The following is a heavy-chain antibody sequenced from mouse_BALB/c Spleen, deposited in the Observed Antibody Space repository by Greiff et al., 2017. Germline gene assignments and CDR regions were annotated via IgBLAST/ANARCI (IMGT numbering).Heavy chain of an antibody. D-gene: IGHD1-1*01. V-gene: IGHV1S81*02. J-gene: IGHJ4*01. CDR2: INPSNGGT. Sequence: QVQLQQPGAELVKPGASVKLSCKASGYTFTSYYMYWVKQRPGQGLEWIGGINPSNGGTNFNEKFKSKATLTVDKSSSTAYMQLSSLTSEDSAVYYCTKSITTVRGAMDYWGQGTSVTVSS. CDR1: GYTFTSYY. CDR3: TKSITTVRGAMDY.